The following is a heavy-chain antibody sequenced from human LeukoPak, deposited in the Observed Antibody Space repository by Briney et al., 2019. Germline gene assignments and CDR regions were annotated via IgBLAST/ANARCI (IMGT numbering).Heavy chain of an antibody. CDR1: GFSFSSFE. J-gene: IGHJ3*02. D-gene: IGHD3-9*01. CDR2: ISGSGGST. V-gene: IGHV3-23*01. Sequence: PGGSLRLSCAASGFSFSSFEMNWVRQAPGKGLEWVSAISGSGGSTYYADSVKGRFTISRDNSKNTLYLQMNSLRAEDTAVYYCAKEEWLTISQDAFDIWGQGTMVTVSS. CDR3: AKEEWLTISQDAFDI.